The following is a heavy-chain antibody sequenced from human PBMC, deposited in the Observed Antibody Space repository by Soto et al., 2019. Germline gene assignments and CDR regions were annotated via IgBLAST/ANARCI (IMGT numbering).Heavy chain of an antibody. J-gene: IGHJ5*02. Sequence: PGESLKISCKGSGYSFAGYWITWGRQEPGKGLEWMGRIDPSDSQTYYSPSFRGHVTISVTKSITTVFLQWSSLRASDTAMYYCARQIYDSDTCDNYQYLFASWGQGTPVTVSS. D-gene: IGHD3-22*01. CDR1: GYSFAGYW. CDR3: ARQIYDSDTCDNYQYLFAS. CDR2: IDPSDSQT. V-gene: IGHV5-10-1*01.